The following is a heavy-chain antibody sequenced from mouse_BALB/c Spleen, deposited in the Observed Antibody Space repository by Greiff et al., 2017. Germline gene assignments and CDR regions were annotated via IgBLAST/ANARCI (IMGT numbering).Heavy chain of an antibody. CDR1: GFNIKDYY. V-gene: IGHV14-4*02. D-gene: IGHD1-1*01. CDR2: IDPENGDT. CDR3: YYYGSSYGYAMDY. Sequence: EVQLQQSGAELVRSGASVKLSCTASGFNIKDYYMHWVKQRPEQGLEWIGWIDPENGDTEYAPKFQGKATMIADTSSNTAYLQLSSLTSEDTAVYYCYYYGSSYGYAMDYWGQGTSVTVSS. J-gene: IGHJ4*01.